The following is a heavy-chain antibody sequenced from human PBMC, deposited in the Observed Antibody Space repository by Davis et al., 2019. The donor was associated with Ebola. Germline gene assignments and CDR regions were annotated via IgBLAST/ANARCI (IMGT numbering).Heavy chain of an antibody. J-gene: IGHJ4*02. CDR3: ARDTYYYDSSGYYKLYFDY. Sequence: SETLSLTCTVSGGSISSYYWSWIRQPPGKGLEWIGSIYYSGSTYYNPSLKSRVTISVDTSKNQFSLKLSSVTAADTAVYYCARDTYYYDSSGYYKLYFDYWGQGTLVTVSS. D-gene: IGHD3-22*01. CDR1: GGSISSYY. V-gene: IGHV4-39*02. CDR2: IYYSGST.